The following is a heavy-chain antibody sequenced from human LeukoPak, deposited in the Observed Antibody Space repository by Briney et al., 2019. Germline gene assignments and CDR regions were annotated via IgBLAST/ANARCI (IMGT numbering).Heavy chain of an antibody. Sequence: GGSLRLSCAASGFTFSNHAMNWVRQAPGKGLECVSTITSGDNTFYADSVKGRFIISRDNSKNTLYLQMNSLRAEDTAIYYCAKPFWGTYVRSAFDIWGQGTMVTVSS. CDR1: GFTFSNHA. J-gene: IGHJ3*02. V-gene: IGHV3-23*01. D-gene: IGHD3-16*01. CDR2: ITSGDNT. CDR3: AKPFWGTYVRSAFDI.